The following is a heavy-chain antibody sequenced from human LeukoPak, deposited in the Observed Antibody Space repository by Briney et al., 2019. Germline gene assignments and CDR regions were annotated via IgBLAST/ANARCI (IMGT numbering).Heavy chain of an antibody. CDR3: AKSPSVVTAITAGDYFDY. V-gene: IGHV3-9*01. Sequence: GRSLRLSCAASGFTFDDYAMHWVRHAPGKGLEWVSGISWNSGSIGYADSVKGRFTISRDNAKNSLYLQMNSLRAEDTALYYCAKSPSVVTAITAGDYFDYWGQGTLVTVSS. J-gene: IGHJ4*02. CDR1: GFTFDDYA. CDR2: ISWNSGSI. D-gene: IGHD2-21*02.